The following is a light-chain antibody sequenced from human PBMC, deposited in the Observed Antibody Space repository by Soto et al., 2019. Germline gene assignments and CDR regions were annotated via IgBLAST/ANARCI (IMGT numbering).Light chain of an antibody. CDR1: QGISSY. Sequence: AIRMTQSPSSFSASTGDRVTITCRASQGISSYLAWYQQKPGKAPKLLIYAASTLQSGVPSRFSGSGSGTDFTLTISCLQSEDVGVYYCQQYDNWPPKTFGGGTKVDI. CDR2: AAS. CDR3: QQYDNWPPKT. J-gene: IGKJ4*01. V-gene: IGKV1-8*01.